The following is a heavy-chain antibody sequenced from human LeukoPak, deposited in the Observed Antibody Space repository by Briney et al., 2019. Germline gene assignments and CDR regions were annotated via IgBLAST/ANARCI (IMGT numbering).Heavy chain of an antibody. J-gene: IGHJ4*02. D-gene: IGHD3-22*01. CDR1: GVTFNEYY. CDR2: ITSSGSAM. CDR3: ATWRRYYDFDY. V-gene: IGHV3-11*01. Sequence: PGGSLRLSCAVSGVTFNEYYMNWIRQAPGKGLEWISYITSSGSAMYYADSVKGRFTISRGNAKNSLYLHMNSLRAEDTAVYYCATWRRYYDFDYWGQGTLVTVSS.